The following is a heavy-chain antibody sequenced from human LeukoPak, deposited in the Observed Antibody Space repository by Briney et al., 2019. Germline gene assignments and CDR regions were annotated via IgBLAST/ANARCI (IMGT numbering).Heavy chain of an antibody. V-gene: IGHV3-30*02. CDR1: GFSFSTYG. D-gene: IGHD5-24*01. Sequence: PGRSLRLSCAAYGFSFSTYGMHWVRQAPGKGLEWVAFIRFDGSNEYYTDSVKGRFTISRDNSKNTLTLQMNSLRPEDTAVYYCAKDLGMGTRIDFRGQGTLVTVSS. J-gene: IGHJ4*02. CDR2: IRFDGSNE. CDR3: AKDLGMGTRIDF.